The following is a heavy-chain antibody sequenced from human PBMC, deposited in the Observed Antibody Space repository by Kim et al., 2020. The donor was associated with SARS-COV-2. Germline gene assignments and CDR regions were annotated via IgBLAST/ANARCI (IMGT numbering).Heavy chain of an antibody. Sequence: GGSLRLSCAASGFTFSSYSMNWVRQAPGKGLEWVSSINSSSSYIYYADSVKGRFTFTRDNARNSMYLQMNILRAEDTAVYYCARGPNYDILTGYKRYFDCWGQGTLVSVSS. CDR1: GFTFSSYS. CDR2: INSSSSYI. V-gene: IGHV3-21*01. D-gene: IGHD3-9*01. J-gene: IGHJ4*02. CDR3: ARGPNYDILTGYKRYFDC.